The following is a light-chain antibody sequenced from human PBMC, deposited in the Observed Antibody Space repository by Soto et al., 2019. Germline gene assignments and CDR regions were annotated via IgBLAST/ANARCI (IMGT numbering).Light chain of an antibody. CDR3: QQYATSPWT. J-gene: IGKJ1*01. V-gene: IGKV3-20*01. CDR1: QSVSSSH. CDR2: GAS. Sequence: PGERATLSCRASQSVSSSHLAWYQQKPGQAPGLLVYGASSRATGIPDRFSGSGSGTDFTLTISRVEPEDFAVYYCQQYATSPWTFGQGTKVDIK.